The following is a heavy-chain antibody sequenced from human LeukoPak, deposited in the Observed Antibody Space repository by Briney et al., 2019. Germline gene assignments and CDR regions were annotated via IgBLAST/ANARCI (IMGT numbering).Heavy chain of an antibody. CDR3: ARPYDSSGYYCSDAFDI. J-gene: IGHJ3*02. V-gene: IGHV1-8*01. Sequence: ASVTVSSTASGYTFTIYDINWVRQATGQGREWMGWMNPNSGNTGYTQKFQGRVTMTRNTSISTAYMELSSLRSEDTAVYYCARPYDSSGYYCSDAFDIWGQGTTVTVSS. CDR2: MNPNSGNT. CDR1: GYTFTIYD. D-gene: IGHD3-22*01.